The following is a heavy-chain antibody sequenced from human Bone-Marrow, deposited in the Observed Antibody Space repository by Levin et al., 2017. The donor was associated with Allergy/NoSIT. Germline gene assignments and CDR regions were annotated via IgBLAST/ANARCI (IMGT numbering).Heavy chain of an antibody. Sequence: GESLKISCKASGYTFTSYDINWVRQATGQGLEWMGWMNPNSGNTGYAQKFQGRVTMTRNTSISTAYMELSSLRSEDTAVYYCARGGYDILTGYYSPYWYFDLWGRGTLVTVSS. CDR3: ARGGYDILTGYYSPYWYFDL. CDR1: GYTFTSYD. V-gene: IGHV1-8*01. J-gene: IGHJ2*01. D-gene: IGHD3-9*01. CDR2: MNPNSGNT.